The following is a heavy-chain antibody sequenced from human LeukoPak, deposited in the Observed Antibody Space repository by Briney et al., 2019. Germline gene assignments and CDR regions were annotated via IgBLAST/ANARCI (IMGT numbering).Heavy chain of an antibody. J-gene: IGHJ4*02. V-gene: IGHV3-21*04. D-gene: IGHD5-18*01. Sequence: GGSLRLSCAASGFTFSSYNMNWVRQAPGKGLEWVSSISSSSSYIYYADSVKGRFTISRDNAKKSLSLQMNSLRAEDTALYYCAREIAGYSYGFVPREVSYYFDYWGQGTLVTVSS. CDR2: ISSSSSYI. CDR1: GFTFSSYN. CDR3: AREIAGYSYGFVPREVSYYFDY.